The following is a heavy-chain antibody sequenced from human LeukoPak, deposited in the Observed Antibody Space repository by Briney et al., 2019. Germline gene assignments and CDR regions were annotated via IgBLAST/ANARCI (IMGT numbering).Heavy chain of an antibody. CDR3: ARDSGHDYYFDY. V-gene: IGHV3-74*01. CDR1: GFSFSSYW. Sequence: GGSLRLSCAASGFSFSSYWMQWVRQAPGTGLLWVSRISTDGSSTSYAESLKGRITISRDNAKNTLYLQMNSLRAEDTAVYYCARDSGHDYYFDYWGQGTLVTVSS. D-gene: IGHD5-12*01. CDR2: ISTDGSST. J-gene: IGHJ4*02.